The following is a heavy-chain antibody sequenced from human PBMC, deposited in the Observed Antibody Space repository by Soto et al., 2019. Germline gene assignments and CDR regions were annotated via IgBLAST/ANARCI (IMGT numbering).Heavy chain of an antibody. CDR3: VREGYSGSYAAF. Sequence: GGSLRLSCEASGSTFSNYDMDWVRQAPGKGLEWVAIISFDGSKTYYADSVKGRFTVSRDNSKNTLFLQMNSLRPDDTATYYCVREGYSGSYAAFWGQGSLVTVSS. CDR2: ISFDGSKT. J-gene: IGHJ4*02. D-gene: IGHD1-26*01. CDR1: GSTFSNYD. V-gene: IGHV3-30*03.